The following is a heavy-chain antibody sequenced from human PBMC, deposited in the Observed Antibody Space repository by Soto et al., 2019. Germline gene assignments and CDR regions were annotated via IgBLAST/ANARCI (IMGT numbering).Heavy chain of an antibody. J-gene: IGHJ6*02. CDR2: IKQDGSEK. CDR1: GFTFSNYW. CDR3: ARDCSGGSCYVPATYYYYYGMDV. D-gene: IGHD2-15*01. V-gene: IGHV3-7*05. Sequence: GGSLRLSCAASGFTFSNYWMTWVRQAPGKGLEWVANIKQDGSEKFYVDSVKGRFTISRDNAKNSLYLQMNSLRADDTAVYYCARDCSGGSCYVPATYYYYYGMDVWGQGTTVTVSS.